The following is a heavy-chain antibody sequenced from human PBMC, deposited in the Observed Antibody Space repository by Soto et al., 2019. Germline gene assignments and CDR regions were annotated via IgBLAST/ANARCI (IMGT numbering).Heavy chain of an antibody. D-gene: IGHD2-15*01. CDR1: GFTFSSYT. CDR2: ISGSGGST. V-gene: IGHV3-23*01. J-gene: IGHJ5*02. Sequence: GGSLRLSCAASGFTFSSYTMSWVRQAPGKGLEWVSAISGSGGSTYYADSVKGRFTISRDNSKNTLYLQMNSLRSEDTAVYYCAKDRYRSGCNMFDPWGQGTLVTVSS. CDR3: AKDRYRSGCNMFDP.